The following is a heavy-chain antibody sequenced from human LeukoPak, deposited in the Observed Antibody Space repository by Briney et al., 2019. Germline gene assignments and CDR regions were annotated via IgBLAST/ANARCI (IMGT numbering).Heavy chain of an antibody. J-gene: IGHJ3*01. Sequence: PGGSLRLSCAASGFTFNDFAMTWVRQAPGKGLEWVSTIADAGTYYADSVKGRFIISRDNSKNMLYLQLNSLRADDTAMYYCARNLRPFDVRGHRTMVTVSS. D-gene: IGHD3-9*01. CDR2: IADAGT. CDR1: GFTFNDFA. V-gene: IGHV3-23*01. CDR3: ARNLRPFDV.